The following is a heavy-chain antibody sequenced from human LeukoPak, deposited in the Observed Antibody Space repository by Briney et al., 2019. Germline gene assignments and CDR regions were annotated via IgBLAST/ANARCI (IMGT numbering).Heavy chain of an antibody. CDR3: ARDRHYDFWSGSQTPYYYYMDV. Sequence: SETLSLTCAVSDGSISSTTYYGGWIRQPPGKGLEWIGSIYYSGSTYYNPSLKSRVTISVDKSKNQFSLKLSSVTAADTAVYYCARDRHYDFWSGSQTPYYYYMDVWGKGTTVTVSS. V-gene: IGHV4-39*07. CDR1: DGSISSTTYY. CDR2: IYYSGST. J-gene: IGHJ6*03. D-gene: IGHD3-3*01.